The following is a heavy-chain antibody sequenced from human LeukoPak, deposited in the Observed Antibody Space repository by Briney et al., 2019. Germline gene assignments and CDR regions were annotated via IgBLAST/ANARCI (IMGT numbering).Heavy chain of an antibody. J-gene: IGHJ4*02. Sequence: ASVKVSCKASGYTFTGYYMHWVRQAPGQGLEWMGWINPNSGGTNYAQKFQGRVTMTRDTSISTAYMELSRLRSGDTAVYYCARAVSSSGEGDYWGQGTLVTVSS. CDR1: GYTFTGYY. V-gene: IGHV1-2*02. CDR2: INPNSGGT. CDR3: ARAVSSSGEGDY. D-gene: IGHD3-22*01.